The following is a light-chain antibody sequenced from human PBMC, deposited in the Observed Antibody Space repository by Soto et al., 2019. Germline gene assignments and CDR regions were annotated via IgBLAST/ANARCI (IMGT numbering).Light chain of an antibody. CDR2: DAS. J-gene: IGKJ5*01. CDR3: QQYQTYAT. V-gene: IGKV1-5*01. Sequence: DLQMTQSPSNLSASVGDRFTSSCRASQTISILLAWYQQKPGKAPKALIYDASRLGSGVPSRFSGSGSGTEFTLTISSLQPDDFATYYCQQYQTYATFGQGTRLEIK. CDR1: QTISIL.